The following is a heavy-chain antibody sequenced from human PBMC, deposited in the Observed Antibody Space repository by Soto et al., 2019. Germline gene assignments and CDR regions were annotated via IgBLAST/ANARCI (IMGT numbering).Heavy chain of an antibody. J-gene: IGHJ4*02. Sequence: QVQLVQSGAEVKKPGASVKVSCKASGYTFTSYDINWVRQATGQGLEWMGWMNPNSGNTGYAQKFQXXVXMXXNTSISTAYMELSSLRSEDTAVYYCAVETAMVPRHWGQGTLVTVSS. CDR2: MNPNSGNT. CDR1: GYTFTSYD. CDR3: AVETAMVPRH. D-gene: IGHD5-18*01. V-gene: IGHV1-8*01.